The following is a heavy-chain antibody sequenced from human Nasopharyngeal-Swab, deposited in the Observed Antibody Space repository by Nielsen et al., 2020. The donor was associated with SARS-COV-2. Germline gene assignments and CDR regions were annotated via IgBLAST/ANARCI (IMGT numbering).Heavy chain of an antibody. V-gene: IGHV3-23*01. CDR3: AKDLAKYSGSYFDY. CDR1: GFTFSSYA. CDR2: ISGSGGST. Sequence: GESLKISCAASGFTFSSYAMSWVRRAPGKGLEWGSVISGSGGSTYYADSVKGRFTISRDNSKNTLYLQMNSLRAEDTAVYYCAKDLAKYSGSYFDYWGQGTLVTVSS. J-gene: IGHJ4*02. D-gene: IGHD1-26*01.